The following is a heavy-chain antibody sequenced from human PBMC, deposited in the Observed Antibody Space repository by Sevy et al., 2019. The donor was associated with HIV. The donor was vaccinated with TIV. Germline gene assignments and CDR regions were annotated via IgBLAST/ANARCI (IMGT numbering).Heavy chain of an antibody. Sequence: GGSLRLTCVVSGITFSDAWMHWVRRAPGKGLEWVGRIKTKTDGGTTDYAAPVKGRFTISSDDSENTLYLQMSSLKAEDTAAYYCIRDDKWSLRFWAQGALVTVSS. CDR3: IRDDKWSLRF. CDR1: GITFSDAW. V-gene: IGHV3-15*01. D-gene: IGHD1-26*01. CDR2: IKTKTDGGTT. J-gene: IGHJ4*02.